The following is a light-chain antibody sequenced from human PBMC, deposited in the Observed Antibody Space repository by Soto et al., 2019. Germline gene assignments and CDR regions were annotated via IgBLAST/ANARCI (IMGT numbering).Light chain of an antibody. CDR3: QQYNNWPQT. CDR2: GAS. J-gene: IGKJ1*01. CDR1: QSVSNN. Sequence: IVMTQSPATLSLSPGERATLSCRASQSVSNNLAWYQQKPGQAPRLLIYGASSRAADIPARFSGSGSGTEFTLTISSLQSEDFAVYYCQQYNNWPQTFGQGTNVEIK. V-gene: IGKV3-15*01.